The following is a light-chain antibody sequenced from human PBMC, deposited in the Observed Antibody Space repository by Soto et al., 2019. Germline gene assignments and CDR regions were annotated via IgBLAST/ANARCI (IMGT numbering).Light chain of an antibody. V-gene: IGKV3-15*01. CDR2: GAS. Sequence: EIVVTQYPATLSVSPGERVTLSCRASQSIGRNLAWCQQTPGQAPRLLIYGASNRATGIPARFSGSGSGTEFTLTISNLQSADFAIYYCQQYNKWPLTFGQGTKVEIQ. CDR3: QQYNKWPLT. CDR1: QSIGRN. J-gene: IGKJ1*01.